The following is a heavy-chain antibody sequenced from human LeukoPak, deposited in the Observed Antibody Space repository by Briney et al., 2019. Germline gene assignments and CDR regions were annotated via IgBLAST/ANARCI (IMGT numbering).Heavy chain of an antibody. D-gene: IGHD6-13*01. Sequence: PGGSLRLSCAASGFTFSSYGMHWVRQAPGKGLEWVAVIWYDGSNKYYADSVKGRFTISRDNSKNTLYLQMNSLRAEDTAVYYCASPRVAAAGSDGWGQGTLVTVSS. CDR2: IWYDGSNK. V-gene: IGHV3-33*01. J-gene: IGHJ4*02. CDR3: ASPRVAAAGSDG. CDR1: GFTFSSYG.